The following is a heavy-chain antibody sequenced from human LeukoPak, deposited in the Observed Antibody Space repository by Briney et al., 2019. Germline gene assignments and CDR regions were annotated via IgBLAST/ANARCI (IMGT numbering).Heavy chain of an antibody. CDR3: ARATVTTNAFDI. D-gene: IGHD4-17*01. J-gene: IGHJ3*02. CDR1: GFSLSNARMG. CDR2: IFSNDEK. V-gene: IGHV2-26*01. Sequence: SGPTLVNPTETLTLTRNVSGFSLSNARMGVSWIRQPPGKALEWLAHIFSNDEKSYSTSLKSRLTISKDTSKSQVVLTRTDMGAVETAAYDCARATVTTNAFDIWGQGTMVTVSS.